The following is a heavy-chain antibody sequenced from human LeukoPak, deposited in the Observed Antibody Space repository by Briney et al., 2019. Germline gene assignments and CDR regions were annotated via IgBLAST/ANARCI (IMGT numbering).Heavy chain of an antibody. CDR1: GFTFSSYA. CDR3: AKSGDTAKEYYFDY. D-gene: IGHD5-18*01. J-gene: IGHJ4*02. V-gene: IGHV3-23*01. CDR2: ISGSGGST. Sequence: PGGSLRLSCAASGFTFSSYAMSWVRPAPGKGLEWVSAISGSGGSTYYADSVKGRFTIPRDNSKNTLYLQMNSLRAEDTAVYYCAKSGDTAKEYYFDYWGQGTLVTVSS.